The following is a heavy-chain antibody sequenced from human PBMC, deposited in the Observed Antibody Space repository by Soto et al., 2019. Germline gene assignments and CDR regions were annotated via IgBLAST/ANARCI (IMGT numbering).Heavy chain of an antibody. CDR3: AHVFGPDAFDI. CDR2: INPSGGST. D-gene: IGHD3-10*02. CDR1: GYTFTSYY. V-gene: IGHV1-46*01. J-gene: IGHJ3*02. Sequence: ASVKVSCTASGYTFTSYYMHWVRQAPGQGLEWMGIINPSGGSTSYAQKLQGRVTMTTDTSTSTAYMELRSLRSDDTAVYYCAHVFGPDAFDIWGQGTMVTVSS.